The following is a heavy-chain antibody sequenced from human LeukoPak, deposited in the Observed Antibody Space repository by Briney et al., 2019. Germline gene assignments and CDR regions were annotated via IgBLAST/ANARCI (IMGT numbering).Heavy chain of an antibody. V-gene: IGHV3-23*01. CDR3: AKDGDQWELLRFAWAGY. D-gene: IGHD1-26*01. J-gene: IGHJ4*02. CDR2: ISGSGGST. Sequence: PGGSLRLSCAASGFTFSSYGMSWVRQAPGKGLEWVSAISGSGGSTYYADSVKGRFTVSRDNSKNTLYLQMNSLRAEDTAVYYCAKDGDQWELLRFAWAGYWGQGTLVTVSS. CDR1: GFTFSSYG.